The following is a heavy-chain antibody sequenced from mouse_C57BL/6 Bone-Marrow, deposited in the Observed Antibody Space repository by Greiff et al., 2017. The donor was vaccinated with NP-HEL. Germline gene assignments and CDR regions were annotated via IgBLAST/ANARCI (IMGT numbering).Heavy chain of an antibody. CDR2: ISSGGSYT. CDR3: ARRFLYYFDY. CDR1: GFTFSSYG. J-gene: IGHJ2*01. V-gene: IGHV5-6*02. Sequence: EVKLMESGGDLVKPGGSLKLSCAASGFTFSSYGMSWVRQTPDKRLEWVATISSGGSYTYYPASVKGRFTISRDNAKNTLYLQMSSLKSEDTAMYYCARRFLYYFDYWGQGTTLTVSS.